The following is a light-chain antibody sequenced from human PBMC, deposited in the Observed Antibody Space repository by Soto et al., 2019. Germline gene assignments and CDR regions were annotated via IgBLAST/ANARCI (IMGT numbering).Light chain of an antibody. CDR1: QSISSW. Sequence: DIQMTQSPSTLSASVGDRVTITCRASQSISSWLAWFQQKPGKAPKLLIYDASSLESGVPSRFSGSGSGTEFTLTISSLQPGDLATYYCQQYNSYSWTFGQGTKVDIK. CDR3: QQYNSYSWT. V-gene: IGKV1-5*01. J-gene: IGKJ1*01. CDR2: DAS.